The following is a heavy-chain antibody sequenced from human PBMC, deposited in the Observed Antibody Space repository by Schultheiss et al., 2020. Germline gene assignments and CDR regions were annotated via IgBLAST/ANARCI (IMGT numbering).Heavy chain of an antibody. V-gene: IGHV1-69*05. J-gene: IGHJ6*03. Sequence: SVKVSCKASGYTFTSYDINWVRQATGQGLEWMGGIIPIFGTANYAQKFQGRVTMTTDTSTSTAYMELRSLRSEDTAVYYCARGRSPLIYYYYYYYMDVWGKGTTVTVSS. CDR2: IIPIFGTA. D-gene: IGHD2-8*01. CDR3: ARGRSPLIYYYYYYYMDV. CDR1: GYTFTSYD.